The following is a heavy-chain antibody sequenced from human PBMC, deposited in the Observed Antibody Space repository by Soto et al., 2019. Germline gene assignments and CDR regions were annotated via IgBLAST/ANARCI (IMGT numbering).Heavy chain of an antibody. CDR3: ATVSGYSGYAYYYYGMEV. Sequence: ASVKVSCKVSGYTLTELSMHWVRQAPGKGLEWMGGFDPEDGETIYAQKFQGRVTMTEDTSTDTAYMELSSLRSEDTAVYYCATVSGYSGYAYYYYGMEVCRQGTTVTVS. CDR2: FDPEDGET. CDR1: GYTLTELS. J-gene: IGHJ6*02. D-gene: IGHD5-12*01. V-gene: IGHV1-24*01.